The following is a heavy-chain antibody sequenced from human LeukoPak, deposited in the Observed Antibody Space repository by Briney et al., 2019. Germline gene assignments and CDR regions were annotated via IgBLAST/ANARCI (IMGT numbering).Heavy chain of an antibody. CDR1: GFTFSSYA. D-gene: IGHD2-2*02. CDR2: ISGSGGST. J-gene: IGHJ6*02. CDR3: AKGLYCSSTSCYTGREYYYYYYGMDV. V-gene: IGHV3-23*01. Sequence: PGGSLRLSCAASGFTFSSYAMSWVRQAPGKGLEWVSAISGSGGSTYYADSVKGRFTISRDNSKNTLYLQMNSLRAEDTAVYYCAKGLYCSSTSCYTGREYYYYYYGMDVWGQGTTVTVSS.